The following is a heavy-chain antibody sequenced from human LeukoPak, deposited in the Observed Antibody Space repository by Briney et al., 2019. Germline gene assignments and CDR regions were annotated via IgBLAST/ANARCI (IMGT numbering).Heavy chain of an antibody. V-gene: IGHV4-31*03. CDR3: ARALWNSETTFDY. J-gene: IGHJ4*02. CDR2: IYYSGST. CDR1: GGSISSGGYY. D-gene: IGHD1-14*01. Sequence: SQTLSLPCTVSGGSISSGGYYWSWIRQHPGKGLEWIGYIYYSGSTYYNPSLKSRVTISVDTSKNQFSLKLSSVTAADTAVYYCARALWNSETTFDYWGQGTLVTVSS.